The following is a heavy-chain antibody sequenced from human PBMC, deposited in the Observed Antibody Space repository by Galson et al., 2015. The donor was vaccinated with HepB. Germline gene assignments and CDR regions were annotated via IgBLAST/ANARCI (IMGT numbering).Heavy chain of an antibody. CDR3: ARWGNDSSGFIRAQYYYYGMDV. J-gene: IGHJ6*02. CDR1: GGTFSSYA. D-gene: IGHD3-22*01. V-gene: IGHV1-69*13. CDR2: IIPIFGTA. Sequence: SVKVSCKASGGTFSSYAISWVRQAPGQGLEWMGGIIPIFGTANYAQKFQGRVTITADESTSTAYMELSSLRSEDTAVYYCARWGNDSSGFIRAQYYYYGMDVWGQGTTVTVSS.